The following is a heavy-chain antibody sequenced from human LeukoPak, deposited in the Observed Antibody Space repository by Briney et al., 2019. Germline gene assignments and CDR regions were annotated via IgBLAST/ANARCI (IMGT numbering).Heavy chain of an antibody. CDR3: AREVTNDAFDI. CDR2: IWYDGSNK. Sequence: GGSLRLSCAASGFTFSTYGMHWVRQAPGEGLEWVAFIWYDGSNKYYADSVKGRFTISRDNSKNTLFLQMNSLRAEDTAVYYCAREVTNDAFDIWGQGTKVTVSS. V-gene: IGHV3-33*01. CDR1: GFTFSTYG. J-gene: IGHJ3*02. D-gene: IGHD4-17*01.